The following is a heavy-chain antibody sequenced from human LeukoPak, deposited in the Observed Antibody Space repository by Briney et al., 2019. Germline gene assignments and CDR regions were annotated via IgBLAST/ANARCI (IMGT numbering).Heavy chain of an antibody. CDR3: ARDRVAGPSLDY. CDR1: GCTFTGYY. Sequence: ASEKVSCKASGCTFTGYYMHWVRQAPGQGLEWMGWINPNSGGTNYAQKFQGRVTMTRDTSISTAYMELSRLRSDDTAVYYCARDRVAGPSLDYWGQGTLVTVSS. CDR2: INPNSGGT. V-gene: IGHV1-2*02. D-gene: IGHD6-19*01. J-gene: IGHJ4*02.